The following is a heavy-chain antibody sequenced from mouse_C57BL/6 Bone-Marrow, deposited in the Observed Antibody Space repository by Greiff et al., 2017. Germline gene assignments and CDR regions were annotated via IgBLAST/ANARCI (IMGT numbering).Heavy chain of an antibody. J-gene: IGHJ4*01. Sequence: QVQLQQSGPGLVQPSQSLSITCTVSGFSLTSYGVHWVRQSPGKGLEWLGVIWRGGSTDYNAAFMSRLSITKDNSKSQVFFKMNSLQADDTAIYYCAKTDYYGSSYDAMDYWGQGTSVTVSS. CDR2: IWRGGST. CDR1: GFSLTSYG. V-gene: IGHV2-5*01. CDR3: AKTDYYGSSYDAMDY. D-gene: IGHD1-1*01.